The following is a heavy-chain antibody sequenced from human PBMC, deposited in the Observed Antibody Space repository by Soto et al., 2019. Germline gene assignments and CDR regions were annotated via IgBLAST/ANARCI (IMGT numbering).Heavy chain of an antibody. D-gene: IGHD3-10*01. CDR1: GDTFTSYY. J-gene: IGHJ4*02. V-gene: IGHV1-46*01. CDR3: ARITMVRGVIIGFDY. CDR2: INPSGGST. Sequence: GASVKVSCKASGDTFTSYYMHWVRQAPGQGLEWMGIINPSGGSTSYAQKFQGRVTMTRDTSTSTVYMELSSLRSEDTAVYYCARITMVRGVIIGFDYWGQGTLVTVSS.